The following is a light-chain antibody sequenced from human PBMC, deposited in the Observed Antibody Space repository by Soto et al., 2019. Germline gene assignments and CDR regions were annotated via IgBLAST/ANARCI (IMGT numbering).Light chain of an antibody. J-gene: IGLJ1*01. Sequence: QSALTQPRSVSGSPGQSVTISCTATGSDVGDSSHVSWYQLHPGKAPKLMIYETDRRSSGVPDRFSASKSGTSASLAISGLTSEDEADYYCEAWDETLDGLYVFGTGTKVTVL. V-gene: IGLV2-11*01. CDR2: ETD. CDR1: GSDVGDSSH. CDR3: EAWDETLDGLYV.